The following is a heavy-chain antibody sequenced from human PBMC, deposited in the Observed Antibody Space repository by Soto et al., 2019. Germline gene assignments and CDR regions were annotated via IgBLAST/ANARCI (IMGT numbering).Heavy chain of an antibody. CDR1: GYTFTSYY. J-gene: IGHJ6*02. CDR2: INPRGGST. Sequence: QVQLVQSGAEVKKPGASVKVSCKASGYTFTSYYMHWVRQAPGQGLEWMGIINPRGGSTSYAQKLQCRVTMTRDTSTSTVYMEMSSLRSEDTAVYYCARDKGYCSSTSCYRYYYYGMDVWGQGTTVTVSS. V-gene: IGHV1-46*04. CDR3: ARDKGYCSSTSCYRYYYYGMDV. D-gene: IGHD2-2*02.